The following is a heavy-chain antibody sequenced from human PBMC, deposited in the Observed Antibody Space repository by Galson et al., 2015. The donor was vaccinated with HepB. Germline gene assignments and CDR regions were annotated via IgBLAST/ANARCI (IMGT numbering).Heavy chain of an antibody. CDR2: IKQDGSEQ. D-gene: IGHD2-21*01. J-gene: IGHJ4*02. CDR1: GFSFSNYW. CDR3: AGDRLHGGAPTLDC. V-gene: IGHV3-7*03. Sequence: SLRLSCAVSGFSFSNYWMTWVRQAPGKGLEWVANIKQDGSEQYYVGSVKGRFTISRDNAKNSLYLQMNSLRAEDTAVYYCAGDRLHGGAPTLDCWGQGALVIVSS.